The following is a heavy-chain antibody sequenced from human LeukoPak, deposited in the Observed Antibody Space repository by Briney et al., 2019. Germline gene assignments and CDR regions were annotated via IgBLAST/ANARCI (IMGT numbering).Heavy chain of an antibody. D-gene: IGHD3-10*01. V-gene: IGHV4-4*07. CDR3: GRQGYTASYYFVDY. Sequence: PSETLSPTCTDSGGSINSYYSGCARQPAGKRLKWIGRIYPTGTTNYSPSFKSRLTMSLDTSKNQFSLKLRSVTTADPAVYYCGRQGYTASYYFVDYWSQGTLVTVSS. CDR2: IYPTGTT. J-gene: IGHJ4*02. CDR1: GGSINSYY.